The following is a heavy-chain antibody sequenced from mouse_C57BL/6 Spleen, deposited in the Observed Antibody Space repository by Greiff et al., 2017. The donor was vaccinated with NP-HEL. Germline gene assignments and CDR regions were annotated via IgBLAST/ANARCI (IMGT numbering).Heavy chain of an antibody. CDR2: INPSSGYT. D-gene: IGHD2-4*01. Sequence: QVQLKESGAELAKPGASVKLSCKASGYTFTSYWMHWVKQRPGQGLEWIGYINPSSGYTKYNQKFKDKATLTADKSSSTAYMQLSSLTYEDSAVYYCASYDYADGDGYYFDYWGQGTTLTVSS. CDR3: ASYDYADGDGYYFDY. CDR1: GYTFTSYW. J-gene: IGHJ2*01. V-gene: IGHV1-7*01.